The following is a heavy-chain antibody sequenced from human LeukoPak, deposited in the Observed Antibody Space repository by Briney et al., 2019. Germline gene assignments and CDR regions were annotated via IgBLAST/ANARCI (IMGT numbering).Heavy chain of an antibody. CDR1: GYTFTDYN. Sequence: ASVKVSCKASGYTFTDYNFSWVRQAPGQGLEWMGWISTYNGNTKYAQNLQGRVTMTTDTSSSTAYMELRSLRSDDTAVYYCARDLDWVFDLWGRGTLVTVPS. CDR2: ISTYNGNT. CDR3: ARDLDWVFDL. D-gene: IGHD3-9*01. V-gene: IGHV1-18*01. J-gene: IGHJ2*01.